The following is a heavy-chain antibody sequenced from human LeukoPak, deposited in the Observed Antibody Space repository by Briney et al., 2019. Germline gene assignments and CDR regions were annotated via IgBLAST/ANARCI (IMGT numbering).Heavy chain of an antibody. J-gene: IGHJ4*02. CDR1: GGSISSYS. D-gene: IGHD3-10*01. CDR2: IYYSGST. Sequence: SETLSLTCTVSGGSISSYSWSWIRQPPGKGLEGIGYIYYSGSTNYNPSLKSRVTISVATSKNPFSLKLSSVTAADTAVYYCASDYGSGSYYIFWGQGTLVTVSS. V-gene: IGHV4-59*01. CDR3: ASDYGSGSYYIF.